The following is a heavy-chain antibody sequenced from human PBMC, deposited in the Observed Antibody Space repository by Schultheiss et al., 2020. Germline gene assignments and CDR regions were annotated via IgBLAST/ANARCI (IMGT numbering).Heavy chain of an antibody. CDR3: ARAELN. J-gene: IGHJ4*02. Sequence: GGSLRLSCAASGFTFSNAWMSWVRQAPGKGLEWVAFIRYDGSNKYYADSVKGRFTISRDNSKNTLYLQMNSLRAEDAAVYYCARAELNWGQGTLVTVSS. CDR1: GFTFSNAW. V-gene: IGHV3-30*02. CDR2: IRYDGSNK. D-gene: IGHD1-1*01.